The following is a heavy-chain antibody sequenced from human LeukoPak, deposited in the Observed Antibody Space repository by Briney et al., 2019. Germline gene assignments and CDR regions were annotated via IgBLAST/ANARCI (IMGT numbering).Heavy chain of an antibody. CDR3: AHLRAGTTVTDQFDY. J-gene: IGHJ4*02. CDR2: IYWDDDK. Sequence: ESGPTLVKPTQTLTVTCTFSGFSPSTSGLGVGWIRQPPGKALEWLALIYWDDDKRYSPSLKSRLTITKDTSKNQVVLTMTNMDPVDTATYYCAHLRAGTTVTDQFDYWGQGTLVTVSS. V-gene: IGHV2-5*02. D-gene: IGHD4-17*01. CDR1: GFSPSTSGLG.